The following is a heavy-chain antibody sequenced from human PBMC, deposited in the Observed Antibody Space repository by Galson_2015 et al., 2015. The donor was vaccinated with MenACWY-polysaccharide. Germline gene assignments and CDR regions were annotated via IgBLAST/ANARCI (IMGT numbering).Heavy chain of an antibody. D-gene: IGHD1-1*01. CDR2: INGDGNST. Sequence: SLRLSCAASGFTFSRYWMHWIRQAPGKGLVWSSRINGDGNSTNCADSVKGRFTISRDNAKNTLYLQMNSLRAEDTAVYYCTKDFDWNDGHWGQGTLVTVSS. CDR3: TKDFDWNDGH. CDR1: GFTFSRYW. V-gene: IGHV3-74*01. J-gene: IGHJ4*02.